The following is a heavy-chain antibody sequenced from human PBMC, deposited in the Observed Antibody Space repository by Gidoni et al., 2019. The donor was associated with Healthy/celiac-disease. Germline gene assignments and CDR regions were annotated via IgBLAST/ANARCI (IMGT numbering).Heavy chain of an antibody. V-gene: IGHV3-23*01. CDR3: AKDSGYSSGWYGWYFDL. Sequence: EVQLLGSGGGWVQPGGSLSIPCSASGCTVSADAMSWVRQATGKGLEWVSAISGSGGSTYYADSVKGRFTISRDNSKNTLYLQMNSLRAEDTAVYYCAKDSGYSSGWYGWYFDLWGRGTLVTVSS. D-gene: IGHD6-19*01. J-gene: IGHJ2*01. CDR1: GCTVSADA. CDR2: ISGSGGST.